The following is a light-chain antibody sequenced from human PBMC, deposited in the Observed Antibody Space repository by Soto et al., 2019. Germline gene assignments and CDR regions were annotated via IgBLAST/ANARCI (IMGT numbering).Light chain of an antibody. CDR3: QSYDNSLSGFYV. V-gene: IGLV1-40*01. CDR2: SNT. J-gene: IGLJ1*01. Sequence: QSVLTQPPPVSGAPGQRVTLSCTGSSSNIGAGYEVHWYQQIPGTAPKVLIYSNTHRPSGVPDRFSGSKSGTSASLAITDLQAEDEADYYCQSYDNSLSGFYVFGTGTKLTVL. CDR1: SSNIGAGYE.